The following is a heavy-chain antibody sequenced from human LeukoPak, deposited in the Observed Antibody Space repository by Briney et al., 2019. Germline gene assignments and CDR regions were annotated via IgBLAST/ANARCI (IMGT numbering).Heavy chain of an antibody. Sequence: GESLKISCKGSGYSFTNYWIGWVRQMPGKGLEWMGIIYPGDSDTRYSPSFQGQVTISADQSISTAYLQWSSLKASDTAMYYCARFYINGVAATRGGFDYWGQGTLVTVSS. J-gene: IGHJ4*02. CDR2: IYPGDSDT. D-gene: IGHD2-15*01. CDR3: ARFYINGVAATRGGFDY. V-gene: IGHV5-51*01. CDR1: GYSFTNYW.